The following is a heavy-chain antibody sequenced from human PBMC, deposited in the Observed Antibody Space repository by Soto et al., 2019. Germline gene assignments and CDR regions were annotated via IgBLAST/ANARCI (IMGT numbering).Heavy chain of an antibody. CDR1: GGTFSTYA. CDR3: ARSQGGSSSLDIYYYYYYGMDG. Sequence: QVQLVQSGAEVKKPGSSVKVSCKAPGGTFSTYAISWVRQAPGQGLEWMGGVIPIFGTPKYAQTSQGRFTITADESTSTGYMELRSPRSEDTAVYYCARSQGGSSSLDIYYYYYYGMDGWGQGPTVTVSS. J-gene: IGHJ6*02. D-gene: IGHD2-15*01. CDR2: VIPIFGTP. V-gene: IGHV1-69*01.